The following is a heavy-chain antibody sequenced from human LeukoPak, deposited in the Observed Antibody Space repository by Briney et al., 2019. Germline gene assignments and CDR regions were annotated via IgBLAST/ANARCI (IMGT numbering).Heavy chain of an antibody. Sequence: LETLSLTCAVSGGRFSGYFWSWIRQSSGKGLEWIGEIHNSGTTNYNPSLNSRVTISEDTPKNQFYLNLSSVTAADTAVYYCARRYYYNLGSFPFDFWGQGTLVTVSS. CDR3: ARRYYYNLGSFPFDF. V-gene: IGHV4-34*01. J-gene: IGHJ4*02. CDR1: GGRFSGYF. D-gene: IGHD3-10*01. CDR2: IHNSGTT.